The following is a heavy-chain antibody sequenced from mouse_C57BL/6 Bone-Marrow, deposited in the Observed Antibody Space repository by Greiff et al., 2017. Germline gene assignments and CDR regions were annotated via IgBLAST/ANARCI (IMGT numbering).Heavy chain of an antibody. J-gene: IGHJ4*01. D-gene: IGHD2-4*01. CDR1: GFTFSDYY. Sequence: EVHLVESGGGLVQPGGSLKLSCAASGFTFSDYYMYWVRQTPEKRLEWVAYISNGGGSTYYPDTVKGRFTISRDNAKSTLYLQRSRLKSEDTAMYSCARQDYDYAFYAMDYWGQGTSVTVSS. CDR2: ISNGGGST. CDR3: ARQDYDYAFYAMDY. V-gene: IGHV5-12*01.